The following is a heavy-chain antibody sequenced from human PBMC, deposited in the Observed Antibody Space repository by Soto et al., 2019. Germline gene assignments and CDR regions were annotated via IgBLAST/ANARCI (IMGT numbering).Heavy chain of an antibody. D-gene: IGHD2-2*01. CDR1: GGSISSGGYY. V-gene: IGHV4-31*01. Sequence: QVQLQESGPGLVKPSQTLSLTCTVSGGSISSGGYYWSWIRQHPGKGLEWIGYIYYSGSAYYNPSLTSLVISVDPSKNQFSLRLSSVTAADTAVYYCARDAGGWYQLLSPWFDPWGQGTLVTVSS. CDR2: IYYSGSA. J-gene: IGHJ5*02. CDR3: ARDAGGWYQLLSPWFDP.